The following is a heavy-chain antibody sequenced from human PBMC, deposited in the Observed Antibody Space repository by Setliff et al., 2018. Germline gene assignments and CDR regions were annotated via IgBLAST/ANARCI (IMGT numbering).Heavy chain of an antibody. CDR1: GFTFSDYY. J-gene: IGHJ3*02. Sequence: PSETLSLSCAASGFTFSDYYMTWIRQAPGKGLEWVSYISRGGNTIYYADSVKGRFTISRDNARDSLFLQMNTLRAEDTAVYYCAREVVGAPSAFDIWGQGTMVTVSS. D-gene: IGHD1-26*01. CDR3: AREVVGAPSAFDI. CDR2: ISRGGNTI. V-gene: IGHV3-11*04.